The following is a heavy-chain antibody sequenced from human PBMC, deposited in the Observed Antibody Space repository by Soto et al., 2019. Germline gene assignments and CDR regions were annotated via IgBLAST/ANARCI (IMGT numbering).Heavy chain of an antibody. D-gene: IGHD1-26*01. Sequence: GGSLRLSCAASGFTFAGYAMSWVGQAPGKGLEWVSAISGSGVSTYYADSVKGRFTISRDNSKNTLYLQMNSLRAEDTAVYYCAKDASGSSRECFDYWGQGTLVTVPS. V-gene: IGHV3-23*01. J-gene: IGHJ4*02. CDR3: AKDASGSSRECFDY. CDR1: GFTFAGYA. CDR2: ISGSGVST.